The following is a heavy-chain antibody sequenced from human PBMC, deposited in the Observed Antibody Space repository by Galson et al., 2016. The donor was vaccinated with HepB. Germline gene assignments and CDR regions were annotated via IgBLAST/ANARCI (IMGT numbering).Heavy chain of an antibody. CDR1: GFTFRSYS. CDR3: AKGGAVVVAANE. CDR2: ISSTSSTI. V-gene: IGHV3-48*02. Sequence: SLRLSCAASGFTFRSYSMNWVRQAPGKGLEWVSYISSTSSTIYYADSVKGRFTVSRDNAENSLYLQMNSLRDEDTAVYYCAKGGAVVVAANEWGQGTLVTVSS. D-gene: IGHD2-15*01. J-gene: IGHJ4*02.